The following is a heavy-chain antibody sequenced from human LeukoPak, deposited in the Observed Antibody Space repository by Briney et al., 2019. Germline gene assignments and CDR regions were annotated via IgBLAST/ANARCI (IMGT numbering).Heavy chain of an antibody. J-gene: IGHJ6*04. V-gene: IGHV3-48*03. CDR1: GFTFSSYE. CDR2: ISSSGSTV. CDR3: AELGITRIGGV. Sequence: GGSLRLSWAASGFTFSSYEMNWVRQAPGKGLEWVSYISSSGSTVYYADSVKGRLTISRDHAKNPPYLQMNSLRAEDTAVYYCAELGITRIGGVWGKGTTVTISS. D-gene: IGHD3-10*02.